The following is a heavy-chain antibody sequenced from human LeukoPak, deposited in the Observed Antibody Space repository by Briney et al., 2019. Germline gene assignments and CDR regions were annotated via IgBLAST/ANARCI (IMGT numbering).Heavy chain of an antibody. V-gene: IGHV3-23*01. CDR3: VKESTSSGYYYAPDY. Sequence: GGSLRLSCAASGFSFRTYAMTWVRQAPGKGQEWVSSISGSGATTYNADPLKGRFTISRDNSENTLYLQMNSLRAEDTAVYYCVKESTSSGYYYAPDYWGQGTLVTVS. CDR1: GFSFRTYA. CDR2: ISGSGATT. J-gene: IGHJ4*02. D-gene: IGHD3-22*01.